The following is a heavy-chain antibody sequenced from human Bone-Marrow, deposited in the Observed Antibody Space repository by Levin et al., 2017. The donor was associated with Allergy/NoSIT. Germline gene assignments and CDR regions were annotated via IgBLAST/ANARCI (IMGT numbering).Heavy chain of an antibody. D-gene: IGHD5-12*01. V-gene: IGHV3-23*01. CDR3: AKDGVGGYDYNWFDP. CDR2: ISGSGGST. J-gene: IGHJ5*02. CDR1: GFTFSSYA. Sequence: GESLKISCAASGFTFSSYAMSWVRQAPGKGLEWVSAISGSGGSTYYADSVKGRFTISRDNSKNTLYLQMNSLRAEDTAVYYCAKDGVGGYDYNWFDPWGQGTLVTVSS.